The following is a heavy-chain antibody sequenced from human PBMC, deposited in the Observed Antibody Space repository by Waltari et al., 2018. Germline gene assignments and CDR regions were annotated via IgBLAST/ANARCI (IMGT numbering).Heavy chain of an antibody. D-gene: IGHD3-22*01. V-gene: IGHV1-69-2*01. CDR1: GYTFTDYY. J-gene: IGHJ3*02. CDR2: VDPEDGET. Sequence: EVQLVQSGAEVKKPGATVKISCKASGYTFTDYYMHWVQQAPGKGLEWMGRVDPEDGETIYAEKFQVRVTITADTSTDTAYMELSSLRSEDTAVYYCATGQLNSGYYHDAFDIWGQGTMVTVSS. CDR3: ATGQLNSGYYHDAFDI.